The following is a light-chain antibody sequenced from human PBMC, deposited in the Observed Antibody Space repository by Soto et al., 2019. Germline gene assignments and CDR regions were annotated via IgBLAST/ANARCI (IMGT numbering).Light chain of an antibody. V-gene: IGLV2-14*03. CDR3: SSYRATSTYV. CDR1: SSDVGAYNY. J-gene: IGLJ1*01. Sequence: QSVVTQPTSVSGSPGQSITISCTGTSSDVGAYNYVSWYQHHPGKAPKLMIYDVSNRPSGVSNRFSGSKSGNTASLTISGLTGKDEVNYHCSSYRATSTYVFGTGTKVTVL. CDR2: DVS.